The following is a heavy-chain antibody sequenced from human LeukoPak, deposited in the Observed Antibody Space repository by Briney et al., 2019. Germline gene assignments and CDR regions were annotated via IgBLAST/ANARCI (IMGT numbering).Heavy chain of an antibody. Sequence: PGGSLRLSCAAPGFTFSSYGMHWVRQAPGKGLEWVAVISYDGSNKYYADSVKGRFTISRDNSKNTLYLQMNSLRAEDTAVYYCANVWFGEALTAGTFDYWGQGTLVTVSS. CDR2: ISYDGSNK. CDR1: GFTFSSYG. V-gene: IGHV3-30*18. CDR3: ANVWFGEALTAGTFDY. D-gene: IGHD3-10*01. J-gene: IGHJ4*02.